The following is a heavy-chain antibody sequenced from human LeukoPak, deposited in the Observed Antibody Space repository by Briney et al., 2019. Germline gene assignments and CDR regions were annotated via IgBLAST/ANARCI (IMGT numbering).Heavy chain of an antibody. CDR3: ARIQLWLRNLDY. CDR1: GGSISSSSYY. D-gene: IGHD5-18*01. CDR2: IYYSGST. V-gene: IGHV4-39*01. J-gene: IGHJ4*02. Sequence: SETLSLTCTVSGGSISSSSYYWGWIRQPPGKGLEWLGSIYYSGSTYYNPSLKSRVTISVDTSKNQFSLKLSSVTAADTAVYYCARIQLWLRNLDYWGQGTLVTVSS.